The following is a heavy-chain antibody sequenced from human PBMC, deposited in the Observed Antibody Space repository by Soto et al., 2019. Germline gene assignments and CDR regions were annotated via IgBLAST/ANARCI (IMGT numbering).Heavy chain of an antibody. CDR3: ARTELSSGYYYDY. J-gene: IGHJ4*02. Sequence: GGSLILSCAASGFIFSSDSMNWVRQAPGKGLEWVSYISSSSTIYYADSVKGRFTISRDNAKNSLYLQMNSLRAEDTAVYYCARTELSSGYYYDYWGQGT. V-gene: IGHV3-48*01. CDR2: ISSSSTI. D-gene: IGHD3-22*01. CDR1: GFIFSSDS.